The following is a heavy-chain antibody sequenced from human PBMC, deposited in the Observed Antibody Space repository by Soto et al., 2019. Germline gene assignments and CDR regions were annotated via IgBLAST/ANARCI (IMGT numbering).Heavy chain of an antibody. J-gene: IGHJ6*02. D-gene: IGHD3-9*01. CDR1: GGTFSRHG. CDR3: ASNDDILTGSYYYGMDV. CDR2: IPPIFGTA. V-gene: IGHV1-69*12. Sequence: QVQLVQSGAEVKKPGSSVKVSCKASGGTFSRHGISWVRQAPGQGLEWLGGIPPIFGTANYPQKFQGRVTIHADESTSTAYMELSSLRSEDTAVYYCASNDDILTGSYYYGMDVWGQGTKVTVSS.